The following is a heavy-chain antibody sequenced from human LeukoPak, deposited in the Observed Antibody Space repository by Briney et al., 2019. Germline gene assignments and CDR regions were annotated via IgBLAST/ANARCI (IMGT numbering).Heavy chain of an antibody. CDR3: ARGGPDLNWFDP. Sequence: SETLSLTCTVSGGSISSSSYYWGWIRQPPGKGLEWIGSIYYSGSTYYNPSLKSRVTISVDTSKNQFSLQLNSVTPEDTAVYYCARGGPDLNWFDPWGQGTLVTVSS. D-gene: IGHD1-14*01. CDR1: GGSISSSSYY. CDR2: IYYSGST. V-gene: IGHV4-39*01. J-gene: IGHJ5*02.